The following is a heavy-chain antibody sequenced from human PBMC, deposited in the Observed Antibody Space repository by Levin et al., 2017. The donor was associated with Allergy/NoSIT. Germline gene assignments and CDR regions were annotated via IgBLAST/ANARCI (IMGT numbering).Heavy chain of an antibody. J-gene: IGHJ5*02. CDR2: IRGNSEII. V-gene: IGHV3-48*04. CDR3: TRDDSWSSDS. CDR1: GFAFSVHP. Sequence: PGGSLRLSCAASGFAFSVHPMNWVRQAPGKGLEWISYIRGNSEIISYADSVRGRFTVSRDNAKNSLYLEMNSLRGDDTAVYYCTRDDSWSSDSWGQGTLVTVSS. D-gene: IGHD2-8*02.